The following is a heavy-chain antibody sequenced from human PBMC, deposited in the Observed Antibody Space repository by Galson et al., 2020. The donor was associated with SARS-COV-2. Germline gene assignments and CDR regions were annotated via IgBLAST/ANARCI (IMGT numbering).Heavy chain of an antibody. Sequence: GESLKISCAASGFSFDDYAMHWVRHAPGKGLEWVSLISWDGGSTDYADSVKGRFTISRDNSKNSLYLQMNSLRPEDSALYYCALEGLVGVTLDYWGQGTLVTVSS. CDR3: ALEGLVGVTLDY. J-gene: IGHJ4*02. V-gene: IGHV3-43D*03. CDR2: ISWDGGST. D-gene: IGHD1-26*01. CDR1: GFSFDDYA.